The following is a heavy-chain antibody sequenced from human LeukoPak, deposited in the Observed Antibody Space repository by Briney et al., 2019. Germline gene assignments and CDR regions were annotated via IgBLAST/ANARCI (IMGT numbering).Heavy chain of an antibody. CDR3: ARHAPGYCSGGTCYRWFDP. V-gene: IGHV5-51*01. CDR1: GYSFTSYW. CDR2: IYPGDSDT. Sequence: GESLKISCKGSGYSFTSYWIGWVRQMPGKGLEWMGIIYPGDSDTRYSPSFQGQVTISADKSISTAYLQWSSLKASDTAMYYCARHAPGYCSGGTCYRWFDPWGQGTLATVSS. D-gene: IGHD2-15*01. J-gene: IGHJ5*02.